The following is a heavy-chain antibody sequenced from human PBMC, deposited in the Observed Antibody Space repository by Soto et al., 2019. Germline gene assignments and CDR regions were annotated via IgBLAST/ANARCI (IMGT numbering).Heavy chain of an antibody. J-gene: IGHJ5*02. CDR3: ALIKDCSRTDCYLASFDP. Sequence: QVTLKESGPVPVKPTETLTLTCTVSGLSLSNGRIGVSWIRQPLGKALEWLAHIFSNDDKSYSTSLRRRLTISKHTSRSQVVLTMTNMDPMDSATYFCALIKDCSRTDCYLASFDPWGQGTLVTVSS. CDR1: GLSLSNGRIG. V-gene: IGHV2-26*01. CDR2: IFSNDDK. D-gene: IGHD2-2*01.